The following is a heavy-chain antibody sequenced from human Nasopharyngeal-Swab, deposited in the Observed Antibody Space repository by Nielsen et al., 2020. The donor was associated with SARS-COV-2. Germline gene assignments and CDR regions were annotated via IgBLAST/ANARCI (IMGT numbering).Heavy chain of an antibody. CDR1: GYSFTSYW. Sequence: GESLKISCKGSGYSFTSYWIGWVRQIPGKGLEWMGIIYPGDSDTRYSPSFQGQVTISADKSISTACLQWSSLKASDTAMYYCARLLVPAAIRHLYYFDYWGQGTLVTVSS. CDR3: ARLLVPAAIRHLYYFDY. CDR2: IYPGDSDT. V-gene: IGHV5-51*01. D-gene: IGHD2-2*02. J-gene: IGHJ4*02.